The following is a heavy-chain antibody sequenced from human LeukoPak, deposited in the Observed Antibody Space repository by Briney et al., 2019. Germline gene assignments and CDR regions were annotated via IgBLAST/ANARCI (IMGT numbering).Heavy chain of an antibody. J-gene: IGHJ4*02. CDR1: GFTLSVYY. CDR3: ARKLGGSQCGGDCFFDH. V-gene: IGHV3-11*03. D-gene: IGHD2-21*02. Sequence: NPGGSLRLSCEASGFTLSVYYMSWFRQAPGKGLEWIGYISSTGSYTTYADSVRGPFTISRDNAKSLLFLQMNNLRAEDTAVYYCARKLGGSQCGGDCFFDHWGQGTLVVVSS. CDR2: ISSTGSYT.